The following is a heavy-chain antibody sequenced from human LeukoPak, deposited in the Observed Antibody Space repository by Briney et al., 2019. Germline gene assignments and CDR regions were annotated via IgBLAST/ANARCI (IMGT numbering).Heavy chain of an antibody. J-gene: IGHJ4*02. Sequence: PSETLSLTCAVSGGTFSGYYWSSSRQPPGKRLEWIGEINHSGNTNYNPSLKSRVTISVDTSKTQFSLKLSSVTAADTAVYYCARLSYYYDSSGYYGTCFDYWGQGTLVTVSS. CDR1: GGTFSGYY. CDR2: INHSGNT. D-gene: IGHD3-22*01. CDR3: ARLSYYYDSSGYYGTCFDY. V-gene: IGHV4-34*01.